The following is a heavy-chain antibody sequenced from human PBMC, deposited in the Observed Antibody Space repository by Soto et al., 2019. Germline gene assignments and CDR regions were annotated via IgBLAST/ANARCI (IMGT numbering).Heavy chain of an antibody. CDR1: GDSVSSNSAA. CDR2: TYYRSKWYN. V-gene: IGHV6-1*01. J-gene: IGHJ4*02. CDR3: ARSGAIVATTSAAVPFDY. Sequence: SQTLSLTCAISGDSVSSNSAAWNWIRQSPSRGLEWLGRTYYRSKWYNDYAVSVKSRITINPDTSKNQFSLQLNSVTPEDTAVYYCARSGAIVATTSAAVPFDYWGQGTLVTVSS. D-gene: IGHD5-12*01.